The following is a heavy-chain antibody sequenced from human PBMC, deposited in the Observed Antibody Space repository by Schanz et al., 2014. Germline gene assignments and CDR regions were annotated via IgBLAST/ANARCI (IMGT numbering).Heavy chain of an antibody. J-gene: IGHJ4*02. CDR1: GYTFTSYY. V-gene: IGHV1-69*04. D-gene: IGHD2-2*01. CDR2: IIPILDIT. CDR3: ARVAVCSSTTCQSFDY. Sequence: QVQLVQSGAEVKKPRASVKVSCKASGYTFTSYYMHWVRQAPGQGLEWMGTIIPILDITNYAQKFQGRVTITADKSTSTAYMELRSLTSDDTAVYYCARVAVCSSTTCQSFDYWGQGTLVTVSS.